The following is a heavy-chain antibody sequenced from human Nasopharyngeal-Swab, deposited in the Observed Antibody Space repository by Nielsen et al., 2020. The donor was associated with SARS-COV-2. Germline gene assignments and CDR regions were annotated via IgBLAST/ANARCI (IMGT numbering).Heavy chain of an antibody. CDR2: ISYDGSNE. J-gene: IGHJ4*02. D-gene: IGHD2-15*01. CDR3: ARDEGCFDY. Sequence: GGSLRLSCAASGFTFSSYAMHWVRQAPGKGLEWVAVISYDGSNEYYADSVKGRFTISRDNSKNTLYLQMNSLRAEDTAVYYCARDEGCFDYWGQGTLVTVSS. V-gene: IGHV3-30-3*01. CDR1: GFTFSSYA.